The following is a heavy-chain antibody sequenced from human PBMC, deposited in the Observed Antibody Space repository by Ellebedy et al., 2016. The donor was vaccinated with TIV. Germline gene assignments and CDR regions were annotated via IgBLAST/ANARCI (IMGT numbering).Heavy chain of an antibody. Sequence: SQTLSLTCAISGDTVSSNTAAWNWIRQSPSGGLEWLGRTYYRSQWFNDYAISVNSRIIINPDTSKNHFSLRLNSVTPEDTAVYYCAREALRRVIDYWGQGTLVTVSS. D-gene: IGHD4-17*01. CDR3: AREALRRVIDY. V-gene: IGHV6-1*01. J-gene: IGHJ4*02. CDR1: GDTVSSNTAA. CDR2: TYYRSQWFN.